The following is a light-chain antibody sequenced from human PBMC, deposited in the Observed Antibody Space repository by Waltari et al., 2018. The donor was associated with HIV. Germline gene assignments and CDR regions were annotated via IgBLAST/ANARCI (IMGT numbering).Light chain of an antibody. CDR1: RYNTGNSF. J-gene: IGLJ2*01. Sequence: QPMLTHPPSVPAAPGQKATISCPRTRYNTGNSFLSCYQQLPGTAPKLLIYDNNKRPSGVPDRFSGPKSGTSATLDITGLQTGDEAEYFCGTYDSSLGAVIFGGGTKLTV. V-gene: IGLV1-51*01. CDR2: DNN. CDR3: GTYDSSLGAVI.